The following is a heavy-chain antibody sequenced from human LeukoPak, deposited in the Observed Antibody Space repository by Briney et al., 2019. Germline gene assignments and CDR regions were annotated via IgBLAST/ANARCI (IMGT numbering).Heavy chain of an antibody. J-gene: IGHJ4*02. D-gene: IGHD6-13*01. CDR3: ARPLDSSNNYFDY. CDR1: GFTFSRNA. Sequence: PGGSLRLSCAASGFTFSRNAMNWVRQAPGKGLEWVSFISSSSNYMSYADSVKGRFTISRDNAKNSLNLQMNSLRAEDTAVYYCARPLDSSNNYFDYWGQGTLVTVSA. V-gene: IGHV3-21*01. CDR2: ISSSSNYM.